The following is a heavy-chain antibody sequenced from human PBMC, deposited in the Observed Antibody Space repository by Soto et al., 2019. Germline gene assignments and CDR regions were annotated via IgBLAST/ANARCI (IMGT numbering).Heavy chain of an antibody. J-gene: IGHJ4*02. Sequence: VQLVESGGGVVQPGRSLRLSCAASGFTFSSYGMHWVRQAPGKGLEWVAVISYDGSNKYYADSVKGRFTISRDNSKNTLYLQMNSLRAEDTAVYYCAKSRGGFLTSWGQGTLVTVSS. D-gene: IGHD3-16*01. CDR3: AKSRGGFLTS. V-gene: IGHV3-30*18. CDR2: ISYDGSNK. CDR1: GFTFSSYG.